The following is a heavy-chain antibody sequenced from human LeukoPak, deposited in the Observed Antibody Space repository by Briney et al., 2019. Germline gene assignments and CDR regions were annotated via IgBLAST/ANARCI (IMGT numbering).Heavy chain of an antibody. CDR1: GYTFTGYY. J-gene: IGHJ4*02. D-gene: IGHD5-18*01. V-gene: IGHV1-2*02. CDR2: INPNSGGT. CDR3: ARVRRIQLWSPPDY. Sequence: ASVKVSCKASGYTFTGYYMHWVRQAPGQGLEWMGWINPNSGGTNYAQKFQGRVTMTRDTSISTAYMEPSRLRSDDTAVYYCARVRRIQLWSPPDYWGQGTLVTVSS.